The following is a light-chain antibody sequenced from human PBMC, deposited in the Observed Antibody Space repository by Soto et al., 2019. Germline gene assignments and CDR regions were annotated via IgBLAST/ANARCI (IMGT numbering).Light chain of an antibody. V-gene: IGLV2-14*01. CDR1: SGDIGAYNY. J-gene: IGLJ2*01. Sequence: SALTQPASVSGSPGQSITISCTGTSGDIGAYNYVSWYQQHPGKAPKLMIYEVSTRPSGVSSRFSGSKSGNTASLTISGLQAEDEADYYCSSSTSSSTLVVFGGGTKLTVL. CDR2: EVS. CDR3: SSSTSSSTLVV.